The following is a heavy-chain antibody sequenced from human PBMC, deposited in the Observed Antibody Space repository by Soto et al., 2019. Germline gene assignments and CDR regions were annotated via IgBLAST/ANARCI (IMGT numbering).Heavy chain of an antibody. V-gene: IGHV3-48*02. J-gene: IGHJ3*01. CDR3: VRDDRWAFDF. D-gene: IGHD3-22*01. CDR2: ISIGSGSI. Sequence: EVHLVESGGGLVHPGGSLRVSCAASGFTFSNYAMNWVRQAPGKGLEWVSYISIGSGSIFYADSVKGRFTISRDDAKNSLYLQMNTLRDEDTAVYYCVRDDRWAFDFWGQGTMVTVSS. CDR1: GFTFSNYA.